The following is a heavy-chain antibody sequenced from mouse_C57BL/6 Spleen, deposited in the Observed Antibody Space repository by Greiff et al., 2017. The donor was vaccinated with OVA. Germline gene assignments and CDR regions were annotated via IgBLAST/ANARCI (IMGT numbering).Heavy chain of an antibody. CDR2: ISSGGDYI. D-gene: IGHD1-1*01. V-gene: IGHV5-9-1*02. CDR1: GFTFSSYA. CDR3: TREGSGSRAFDV. J-gene: IGHJ1*03. Sequence: EVKVVESGEGLVKPGGSLKLSCAASGFTFSSYAMSWVRQTPEKRLEWVAYISSGGDYIYYADTVKGRFTISRDNARNTLYLQMSSLKSEDTAMYYCTREGSGSRAFDVWGTGTTVTVSS.